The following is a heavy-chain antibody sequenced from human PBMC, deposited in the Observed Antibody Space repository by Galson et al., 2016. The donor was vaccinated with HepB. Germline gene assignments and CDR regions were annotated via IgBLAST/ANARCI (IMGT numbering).Heavy chain of an antibody. CDR3: ARGGGTSSYYYWGMDV. CDR1: GFTFSTYG. D-gene: IGHD1-14*01. CDR2: ISFAGHKQ. V-gene: IGHV3-30*03. J-gene: IGHJ6*02. Sequence: SLRLSCADSGFTFSTYGMHWVRQAPGEGLEWVAAISFAGHKQHYADSVKGRFTVSRDNSKNTLYLQMNNLTPDDTAIYYCARGGGTSSYYYWGMDVWGQGTTVTVSS.